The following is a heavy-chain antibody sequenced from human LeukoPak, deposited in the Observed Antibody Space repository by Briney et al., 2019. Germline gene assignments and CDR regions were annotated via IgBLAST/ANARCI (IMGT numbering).Heavy chain of an antibody. V-gene: IGHV4-59*01. D-gene: IGHD6-19*01. CDR3: ARESSSGWLDY. CDR1: GGSISSYY. J-gene: IGHJ4*02. Sequence: PSETLSLTCTVSGGSISSYYWSWIRQPPGKGLEWIGYIYYSGSTNYNPSLKSRVTILVDASKNQFSLKLSSVTAADTAVYYCARESSSGWLDYWGQGTLVTVSS. CDR2: IYYSGST.